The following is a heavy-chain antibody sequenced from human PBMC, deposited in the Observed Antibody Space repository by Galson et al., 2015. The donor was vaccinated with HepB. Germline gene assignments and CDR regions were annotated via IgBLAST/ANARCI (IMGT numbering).Heavy chain of an antibody. Sequence: LSLTCSVSGGSISNSNYFWAWLRQPPGEGLEWIGSIYSGNTYYNPSLKSRVNISADTSKSQISLKLTSVTAADTAIYYCAKNPPGGDYYFQGMDVWGQGTTVTVSS. J-gene: IGHJ6*02. V-gene: IGHV4-39*07. CDR1: GGSISNSNYF. CDR3: AKNPPGGDYYFQGMDV. D-gene: IGHD2-21*02. CDR2: IYSGNT.